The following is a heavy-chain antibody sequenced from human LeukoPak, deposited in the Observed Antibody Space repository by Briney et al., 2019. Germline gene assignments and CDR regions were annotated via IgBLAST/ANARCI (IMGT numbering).Heavy chain of an antibody. Sequence: SVKVSCKASGGTFSSYAISWVRQAPGQGLEWMGGIIPIFGTANYAQKFQGRVTITADESTSTAYMELSSLRSEDTAVYYCARGPGMGIAVEGGAFDIWGQGTMVTVSS. CDR3: ARGPGMGIAVEGGAFDI. CDR2: IIPIFGTA. J-gene: IGHJ3*02. D-gene: IGHD6-19*01. CDR1: GGTFSSYA. V-gene: IGHV1-69*13.